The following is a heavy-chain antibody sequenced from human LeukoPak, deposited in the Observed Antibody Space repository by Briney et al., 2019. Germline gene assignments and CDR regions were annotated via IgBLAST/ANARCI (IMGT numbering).Heavy chain of an antibody. CDR2: INPNSGDT. D-gene: IGHD6-13*01. V-gene: IGHV1-2*02. J-gene: IGHJ5*02. CDR3: ARDLRSAHNWFDP. CDR1: GYTFTGYY. Sequence: GASVKVSCKASGYTFTGYYMHWVRQAPGQGLEWMGWINPNSGDTNYAQKFQGRVTMTRDTSISTAYMELSSVTAADTAVYYCARDLRSAHNWFDPWGQGTLVTVSS.